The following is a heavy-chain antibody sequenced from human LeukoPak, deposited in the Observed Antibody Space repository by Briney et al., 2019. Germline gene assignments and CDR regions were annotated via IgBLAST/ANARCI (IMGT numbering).Heavy chain of an antibody. J-gene: IGHJ6*03. CDR3: ASGSDFWSGYYPHYYYYMDV. CDR2: MNPNSGNT. D-gene: IGHD3-3*01. CDR1: GYTFTTYD. V-gene: IGHV1-8*01. Sequence: ASVSVSCTASGYTFTTYDINWVRQATGQRRKWMGWMNPNSGNTGYAQKFQGRVTMTRNTSISTAYMELSSLRSEDTAVYYCASGSDFWSGYYPHYYYYMDVWGKGTTVTVSS.